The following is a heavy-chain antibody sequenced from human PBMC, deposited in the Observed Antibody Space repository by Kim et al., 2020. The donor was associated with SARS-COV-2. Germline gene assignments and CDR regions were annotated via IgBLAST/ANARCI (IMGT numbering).Heavy chain of an antibody. CDR3: AREHYYYHFMDV. Sequence: NDNPSLTSRVRTSVDTSNNQFSLRVSSVTAADTAVYYCAREHYYYHFMDVWGKGTTVTVSS. J-gene: IGHJ6*03. V-gene: IGHV4-34*09.